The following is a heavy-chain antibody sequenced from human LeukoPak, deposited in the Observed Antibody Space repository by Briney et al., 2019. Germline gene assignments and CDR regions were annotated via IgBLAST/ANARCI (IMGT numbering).Heavy chain of an antibody. D-gene: IGHD3-10*01. CDR3: ARVEEGYGSGRRENYDYYYMDV. Sequence: SETLSLTCTVSGGSISSYYWSWIRQPPGKGLEWIGYIYYSGSTNYNPSLKSRVTISVDTSKNQFSLKLSSVTAADTAVYYCARVEEGYGSGRRENYDYYYMDVWGKGTTVTISS. CDR2: IYYSGST. J-gene: IGHJ6*03. CDR1: GGSISSYY. V-gene: IGHV4-59*01.